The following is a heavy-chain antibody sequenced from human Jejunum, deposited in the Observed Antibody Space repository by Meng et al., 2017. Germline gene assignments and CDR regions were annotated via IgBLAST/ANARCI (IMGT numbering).Heavy chain of an antibody. D-gene: IGHD2-15*01. Sequence: VLHVQPGAEAKETRSLVKVSSKHSEYIFKNYAMQWVRQAPVQRLVWIVWINTYNGDTQYSQTFQCRVTITRDTSASTTYMELSSLRSEDTAVYFCARERQTSGEDYWGQGTLVTVSS. CDR2: INTYNGDT. CDR3: ARERQTSGEDY. V-gene: IGHV1-3*04. J-gene: IGHJ4*02. CDR1: EYIFKNYA.